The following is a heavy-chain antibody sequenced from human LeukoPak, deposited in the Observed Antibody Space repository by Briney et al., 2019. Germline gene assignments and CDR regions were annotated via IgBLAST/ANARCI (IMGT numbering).Heavy chain of an antibody. Sequence: AGTLRLSCAASGFTFSDHYMSWLRQAPGKGLEWVSYISSSRTYTNSPDSVTGRFTISRDNAKSSLYLQMNSLRPEDTAIYYCAIPNYGLDVWGQGATVTVSS. CDR1: GFTFSDHY. J-gene: IGHJ6*02. V-gene: IGHV3-11*03. CDR3: AIPNYGLDV. D-gene: IGHD2-2*01. CDR2: ISSSRTYT.